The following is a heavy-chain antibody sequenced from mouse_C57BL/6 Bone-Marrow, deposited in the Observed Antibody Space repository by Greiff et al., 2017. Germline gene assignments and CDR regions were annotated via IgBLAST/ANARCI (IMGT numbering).Heavy chain of an antibody. CDR2: ISSGGSYT. J-gene: IGHJ3*01. Sequence: EVQLQESGGDLVKPGGSLKLSCAASGFTFSSYGMSWVRQTPDKRLEWVATISSGGSYTYYPDSVKGRFTFSRDNAKNTLYLQMSSLKSEDTAMYYCARLSPFAYWGQGTLVTASA. CDR3: ARLSPFAY. D-gene: IGHD6-2*01. CDR1: GFTFSSYG. V-gene: IGHV5-6*01.